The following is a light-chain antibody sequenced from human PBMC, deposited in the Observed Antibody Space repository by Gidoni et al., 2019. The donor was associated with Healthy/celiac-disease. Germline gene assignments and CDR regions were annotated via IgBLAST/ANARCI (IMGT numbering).Light chain of an antibody. CDR1: QDISNY. CDR3: QQYDNLPFT. CDR2: DAS. J-gene: IGKJ3*01. Sequence: DIQMTQPPSSLSASVGDRVTITCQASQDISNYLNWYQQKPGKAPKLLIYDASNLETGVPSRFSGSGSGTDFTFTISSLQPEDIATYYCQQYDNLPFTFGLGPKWISN. V-gene: IGKV1-33*01.